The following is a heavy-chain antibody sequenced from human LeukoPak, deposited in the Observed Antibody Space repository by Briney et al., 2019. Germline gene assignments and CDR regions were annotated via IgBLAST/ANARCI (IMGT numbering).Heavy chain of an antibody. CDR3: AKAQLRFLEWLLYFNY. CDR2: ISGSGGST. V-gene: IGHV3-23*01. J-gene: IGHJ4*02. D-gene: IGHD3-3*01. CDR1: AFTFSSYA. Sequence: GGSLRLSCEASAFTFSSYAMSWVRQAPGKGLEWVSGISGSGGSTYYADSVKGRFTISRDNSKNTLYLQMSSLRAEDTAVYYCAKAQLRFLEWLLYFNYWGLGTLVTVSS.